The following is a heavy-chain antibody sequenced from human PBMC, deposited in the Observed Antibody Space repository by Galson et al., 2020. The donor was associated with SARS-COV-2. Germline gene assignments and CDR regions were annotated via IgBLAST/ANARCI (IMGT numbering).Heavy chain of an antibody. D-gene: IGHD4-17*01. CDR3: AKFGNGDYGWEYYFDY. J-gene: IGHJ4*02. V-gene: IGHV3-23*01. Sequence: GESLKISCAASGFTFSSYAMSWVRQAPGKGLEWVSAISGSGGSTYYADSVKGRFTISRDNSKNTLYLQMNSLRAEDTAVYYCAKFGNGDYGWEYYFDYWGQGTLVTVSS. CDR2: ISGSGGST. CDR1: GFTFSSYA.